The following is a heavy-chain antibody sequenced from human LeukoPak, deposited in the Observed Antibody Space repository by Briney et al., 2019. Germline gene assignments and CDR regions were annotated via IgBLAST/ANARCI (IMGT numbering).Heavy chain of an antibody. D-gene: IGHD1-26*01. J-gene: IGHJ4*02. V-gene: IGHV4-39*07. CDR3: ARTIVGATDY. Sequence: PSETLSLTCTVSGGPISSSSYYWGWIRQPPGKGLEWIGSIYYSGSTYYNPSLKSRVTISVDTSKNQFSLKLSSVTAADTAVYYCARTIVGATDYWGQGTLVTVSS. CDR1: GGPISSSSYY. CDR2: IYYSGST.